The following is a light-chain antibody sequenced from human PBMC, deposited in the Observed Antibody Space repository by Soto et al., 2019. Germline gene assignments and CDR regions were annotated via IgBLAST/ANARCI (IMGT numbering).Light chain of an antibody. J-gene: IGKJ5*01. CDR2: DAS. Sequence: EIVLTQSPATLSLSPGETATLSCRASQSVSGYLAWYQQRPGQAPRLLIYDASSRATGIPARFSGTGSGTDFTLTIGSLEPEDFAVYYCQQRRNWPLTFGQGTRLEIK. CDR3: QQRRNWPLT. V-gene: IGKV3-11*01. CDR1: QSVSGY.